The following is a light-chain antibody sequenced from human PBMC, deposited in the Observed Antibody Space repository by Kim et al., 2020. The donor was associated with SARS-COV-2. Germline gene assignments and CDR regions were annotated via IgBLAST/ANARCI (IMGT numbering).Light chain of an antibody. CDR2: TAS. CDR3: QQAASFPLS. J-gene: IGKJ4*01. Sequence: DIQLTQSPASVSAAVGDRVTITCRASEGISRWLAWYQQKPGKAPKLLINTASSLQSGVPSRFSGSGSGTDFTLIISSLQPEDFATYFCQQAASFPLSSGGGTKVDIK. V-gene: IGKV1-12*01. CDR1: EGISRW.